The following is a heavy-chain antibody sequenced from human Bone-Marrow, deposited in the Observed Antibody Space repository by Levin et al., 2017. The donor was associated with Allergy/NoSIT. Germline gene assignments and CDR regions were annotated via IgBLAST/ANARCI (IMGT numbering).Heavy chain of an antibody. CDR3: AKQLNPTLLWYREPFDF. CDR2: VSFDGGHK. CDR1: GFTFSNYG. J-gene: IGHJ4*02. Sequence: GGSLRLSCAASGFTFSNYGMHWVRQAPGKGLEWVAVVSFDGGHKYYADSVKGRFTISRDNSKNTLYLQMDSLRAEDTSVYYCAKQLNPTLLWYREPFDFWGQGTLVTVSS. V-gene: IGHV3-30*18. D-gene: IGHD3-10*01.